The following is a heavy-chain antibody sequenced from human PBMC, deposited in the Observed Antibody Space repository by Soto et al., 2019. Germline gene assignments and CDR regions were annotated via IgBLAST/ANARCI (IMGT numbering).Heavy chain of an antibody. V-gene: IGHV1-8*01. J-gene: IGHJ4*02. D-gene: IGHD3-22*01. CDR1: GYTFTIYD. CDR3: ARGYYDSSGYRIFDY. Sequence: ASVKVSCKASGYTFTIYDINWVRQATGQGLEWMGWMNPNSGNTGYAQKFQGRVTMTRNTSISTAYMELSSLRSEDTAVYYCARGYYDSSGYRIFDYWCQGTPVTVSS. CDR2: MNPNSGNT.